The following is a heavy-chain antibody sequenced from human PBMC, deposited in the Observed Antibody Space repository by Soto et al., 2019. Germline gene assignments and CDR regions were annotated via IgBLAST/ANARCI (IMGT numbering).Heavy chain of an antibody. CDR1: GYTFTSYG. CDR3: ATNGGYYGSGSYYSTRNGILDY. J-gene: IGHJ4*02. CDR2: ISAYNGNT. V-gene: IGHV1-18*01. Sequence: QVQLVQSGAEVKKPGASVKVSCKASGYTFTSYGISWVRQAPGQGLEWMGWISAYNGNTNYAQKLQGRDTMTTDTSTSKAYMELRSLTSDDTAVYYCATNGGYYGSGSYYSTRNGILDYWGQGTLVTVSS. D-gene: IGHD3-10*01.